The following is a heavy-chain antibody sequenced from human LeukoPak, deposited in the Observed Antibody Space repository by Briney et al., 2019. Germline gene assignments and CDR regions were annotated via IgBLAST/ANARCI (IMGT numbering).Heavy chain of an antibody. CDR2: IIPILGIA. J-gene: IGHJ4*02. Sequence: ASVKVSCKASGGTFSSYAISWVRQAPGQGLEWMGRIIPILGIANYAQKFQGRVTITADRSTSTAYMELSSLRSEDTAVYYCAGFDYGGRTGPGLWGQGTLVTVSS. V-gene: IGHV1-69*04. D-gene: IGHD4-23*01. CDR3: AGFDYGGRTGPGL. CDR1: GGTFSSYA.